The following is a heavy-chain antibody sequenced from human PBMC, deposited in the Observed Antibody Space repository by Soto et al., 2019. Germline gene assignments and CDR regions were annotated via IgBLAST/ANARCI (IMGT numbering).Heavy chain of an antibody. V-gene: IGHV4-31*03. CDR3: ARAPPDHNVHWFDL. CDR2: VYFTGIT. D-gene: IGHD1-20*01. J-gene: IGHJ5*02. CDR1: SGSLSSGGYY. Sequence: TLSLTCTFSSGSLSSGGYYWNWIRQHPVKGLEWIGYVYFTGITYSTPSLKSRVTLSVDTSKSQFSLELRSVTAAETAIYYCARAPPDHNVHWFDLWGQGVLVTV.